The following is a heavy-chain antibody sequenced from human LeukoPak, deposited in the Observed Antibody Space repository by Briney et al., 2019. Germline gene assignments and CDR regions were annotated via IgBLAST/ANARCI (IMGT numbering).Heavy chain of an antibody. Sequence: ASVKVSCKASGYTFTSYGTSWVRQAPGQGLEWMGWISAYNGNTKHAQKLQGRVTMTTDTSTSTAYMELRSLRSDDTAVYYCARPYYYESTGYYLEGLYYFDYWAREPWSPSPQ. CDR3: ARPYYYESTGYYLEGLYYFDY. V-gene: IGHV1-18*01. D-gene: IGHD3-22*01. CDR1: GYTFTSYG. CDR2: ISAYNGNT. J-gene: IGHJ4*02.